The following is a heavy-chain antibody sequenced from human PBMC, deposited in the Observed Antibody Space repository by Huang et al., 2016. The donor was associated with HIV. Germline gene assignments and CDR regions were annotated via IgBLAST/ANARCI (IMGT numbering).Heavy chain of an antibody. CDR3: AKDEKQFCTGGSCHSSNIDS. CDR1: GFTFSSFG. Sequence: QVQLVESGGGAVQPGGSLRLSCAAAGFTFSSFGMHWVRQRPGQGVEWLTFVSYDGSKTTYADSVKGRFTISRDNSDNTLFLQMNTLTSDDTALYYCAKDEKQFCTGGSCHSSNIDSWGQGTLVTVSS. J-gene: IGHJ4*02. CDR2: VSYDGSKT. V-gene: IGHV3-30*02. D-gene: IGHD2-8*02.